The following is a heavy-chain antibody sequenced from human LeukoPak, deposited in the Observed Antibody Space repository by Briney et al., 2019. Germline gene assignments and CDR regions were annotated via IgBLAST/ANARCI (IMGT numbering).Heavy chain of an antibody. CDR1: GGSISSSSYY. V-gene: IGHV4-39*07. CDR2: IYYSGST. D-gene: IGHD6-13*01. Sequence: SETLSLTCTVSGGSISSSSYYWGWIRQPPGKGLEWIGSIYYSGSTYYNPSLKSRVTISVDTSKNQFSLKLSSVTAADTAVYYCARDHRSSLNWFDPWGQGTLVTVSS. J-gene: IGHJ5*02. CDR3: ARDHRSSLNWFDP.